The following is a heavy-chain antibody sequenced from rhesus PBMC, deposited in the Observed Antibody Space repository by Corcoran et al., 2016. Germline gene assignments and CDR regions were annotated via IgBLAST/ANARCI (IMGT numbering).Heavy chain of an antibody. D-gene: IGHD6-13*01. CDR1: GGPISGYD. CDR3: ARNLGYSSWSHFDY. V-gene: IGHV4-165*02. Sequence: QVQLQESGPGLVKPSETLSLTCAVSGGPISGYDWNWIRQPPGKGLEWIGYIGGSSGRPSYNPSLKGRVTISTATSKNQFSLKLSSVTAADTAVYYCARNLGYSSWSHFDYWGQGVLVTVSS. CDR2: IGGSSGRP. J-gene: IGHJ4*01.